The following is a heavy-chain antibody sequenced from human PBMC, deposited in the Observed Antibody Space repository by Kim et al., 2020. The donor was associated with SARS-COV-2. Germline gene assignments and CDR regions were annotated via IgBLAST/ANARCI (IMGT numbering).Heavy chain of an antibody. CDR3: ARTNKDDGDGLGRHDY. V-gene: IGHV1-18*01. J-gene: IGHJ4*02. D-gene: IGHD4-17*01. CDR1: GYTFTSYG. Sequence: ASVKVSCKASGYTFTSYGISWVRQAPGQGLEWMGWISAYNGNTNYAQKLQGRVTMTTDTSTITAYMELRSLRSDDTAVYYCARTNKDDGDGLGRHDYWGQGTLVTGSS. CDR2: ISAYNGNT.